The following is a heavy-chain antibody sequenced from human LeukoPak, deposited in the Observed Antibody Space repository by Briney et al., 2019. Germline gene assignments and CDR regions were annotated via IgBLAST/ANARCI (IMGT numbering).Heavy chain of an antibody. V-gene: IGHV3-11*04. Sequence: MSGGSLRLSCASSGFSFSDSYMTWIRQAPGKGLEWVSYISSSGSTIYYADSVKGRFTISRDNAKNSLYLQMNSLRAEDTAVYYCARGSGTYSYYYMDVWGKGTTVTVSS. CDR1: GFSFSDSY. D-gene: IGHD3-10*01. CDR3: ARGSGTYSYYYMDV. CDR2: ISSSGSTI. J-gene: IGHJ6*03.